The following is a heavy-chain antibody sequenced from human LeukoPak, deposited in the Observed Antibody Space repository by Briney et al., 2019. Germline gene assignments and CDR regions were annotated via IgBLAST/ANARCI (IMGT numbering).Heavy chain of an antibody. CDR3: GRVTEGGPYSSGDFDY. J-gene: IGHJ4*02. CDR2: INPSGGST. CDR1: GYTFTSYY. D-gene: IGHD6-19*01. Sequence: ASVKVSCKASGYTFTSYYMHWVRQAPGQGLEWMGIINPSGGSTSYAQKFQGRVTMTRDTSTRTVYMELSSLRSEDTAVYYCGRVTEGGPYSSGDFDYWGQGTLVTVSS. V-gene: IGHV1-46*01.